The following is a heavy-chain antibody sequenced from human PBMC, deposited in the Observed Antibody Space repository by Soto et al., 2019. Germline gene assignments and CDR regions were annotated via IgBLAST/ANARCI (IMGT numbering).Heavy chain of an antibody. V-gene: IGHV3-33*01. CDR1: GFTFSSYG. Sequence: GGSLRLFCAASGFTFSSYGMHWVRQAPGKGLEWVAVIWYDGSNKYYADSVKGRFTISRDNSKNTLYLQMNSLRAEDTAVYYCARDAGALTTRYSARLRSAFAYWGQGTLVTVYS. CDR3: ARDAGALTTRYSARLRSAFAY. J-gene: IGHJ4*02. CDR2: IWYDGSNK. D-gene: IGHD4-17*01.